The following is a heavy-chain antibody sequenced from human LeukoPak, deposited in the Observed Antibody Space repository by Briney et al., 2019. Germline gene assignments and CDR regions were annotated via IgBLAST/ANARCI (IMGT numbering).Heavy chain of an antibody. V-gene: IGHV4-39*01. J-gene: IGHJ4*02. D-gene: IGHD2-2*02. CDR2: IHYSGSS. Sequence: SETLSLTCTVSGGSISSSSYYWGWIRQPPGKGLEWIGSIHYSGSSYYNPSLKSRVTISVDTSKNQFSLKLSSVTAADTAVYYCARRQYCSSTTCYNETYYFDYWGQGTLVTVSS. CDR3: ARRQYCSSTTCYNETYYFDY. CDR1: GGSISSSSYY.